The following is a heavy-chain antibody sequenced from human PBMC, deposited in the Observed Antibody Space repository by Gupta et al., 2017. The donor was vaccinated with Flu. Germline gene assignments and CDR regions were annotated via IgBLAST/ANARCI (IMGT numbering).Heavy chain of an antibody. J-gene: IGHJ4*02. CDR1: GFTFSSYS. D-gene: IGHD2-15*01. CDR2: ISSSSSYI. V-gene: IGHV3-21*01. CDR3: AQGYCSGGSCYSQIF. Sequence: EVQLVESGGGLVKPGGSLRPSCAASGFTFSSYSMNWVRQAPGKGLEWVSSISSSSSYIYYADSVKGRFTISRDNAKNSLYLQMNSLRAEDTAVYYCAQGYCSGGSCYSQIFWGQGTLVTVSS.